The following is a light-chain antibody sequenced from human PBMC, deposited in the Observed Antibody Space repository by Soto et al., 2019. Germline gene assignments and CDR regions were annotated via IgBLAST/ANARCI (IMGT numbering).Light chain of an antibody. CDR2: KAS. CDR1: QTISSW. Sequence: DIQMTQSPSTLSGSVGDRVTITCRASQTISSWLAWYQQKPGKAPKLLIYKASTLYGGVPSRFSGSGSGTDFALTIPSLQAEEPPSSSCQQLPTYPRAFGGGXK. V-gene: IGKV1-5*03. CDR3: QQLPTYPRA. J-gene: IGKJ4*01.